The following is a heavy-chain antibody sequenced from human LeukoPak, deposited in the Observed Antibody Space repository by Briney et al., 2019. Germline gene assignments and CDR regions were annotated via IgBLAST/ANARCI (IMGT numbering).Heavy chain of an antibody. CDR1: GYTFTSYG. CDR3: ARDIVLMVYADDYYYYGMDV. V-gene: IGHV1-18*01. J-gene: IGHJ6*02. Sequence: ASVKVSCKASGYTFTSYGISWARQAPGQGLEWMGWISAYNGNTNYAQKLQGRVTMTTDTSTSTAYMELRSLRSDDTAVYYCARDIVLMVYADDYYYYGMDVWGQGTTVTVSS. D-gene: IGHD2-8*01. CDR2: ISAYNGNT.